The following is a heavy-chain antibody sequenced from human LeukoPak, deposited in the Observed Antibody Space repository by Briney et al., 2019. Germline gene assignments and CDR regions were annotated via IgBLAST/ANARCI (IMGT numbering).Heavy chain of an antibody. CDR1: GFTVSSNY. D-gene: IGHD3-22*01. CDR3: AGTYYYDGSGYYLEY. CDR2: IYSGGST. J-gene: IGHJ4*02. V-gene: IGHV3-53*01. Sequence: GGSLRLSCAASGFTVSSNYMSWVRQAPGKGLEWVSVIYSGGSTYYADSVKGRFTISRDNSKNTLYLQMNSLRAEDTAVYYCAGTYYYDGSGYYLEYWGQGTLVTVSS.